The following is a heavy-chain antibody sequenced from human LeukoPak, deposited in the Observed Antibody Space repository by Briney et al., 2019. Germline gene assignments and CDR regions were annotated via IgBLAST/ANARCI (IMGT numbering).Heavy chain of an antibody. J-gene: IGHJ4*02. CDR3: ARDYDSSGYSPLDY. CDR1: GGSISSSSYY. D-gene: IGHD3-22*01. V-gene: IGHV4-39*02. CDR2: IYYSGST. Sequence: SETLSLTCTVSGGSISSSSYYWGWLCQPPGKGLEWIGSIYYSGSTYYNPSLKSRVSTSVDTSKNQFSLKLSSVTAADTAVYYCARDYDSSGYSPLDYWGQGTLVTVSS.